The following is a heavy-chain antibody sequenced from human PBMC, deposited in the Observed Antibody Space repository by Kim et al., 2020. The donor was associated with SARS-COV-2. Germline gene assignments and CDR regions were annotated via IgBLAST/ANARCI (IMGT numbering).Heavy chain of an antibody. J-gene: IGHJ3*02. D-gene: IGHD5-12*01. V-gene: IGHV5-51*01. Sequence: SPSFQGQVTISADKSISTAYLQWSSLKASDTAMYYCARVVEMATEDAFDIWGQGTMVTVSS. CDR3: ARVVEMATEDAFDI.